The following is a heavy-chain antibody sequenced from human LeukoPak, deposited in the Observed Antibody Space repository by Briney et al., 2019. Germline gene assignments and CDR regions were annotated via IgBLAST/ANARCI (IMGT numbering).Heavy chain of an antibody. Sequence: ASVKISCKASGYTFTGYYIHWVRQAPGQGLDWMGRINPNNGGTNYAQKFQGRVTMTRDMSMSTAYMELSRLRSDDTAVYYCAGEDNSSGYRPFDIWGQGTMVTVPS. CDR3: AGEDNSSGYRPFDI. CDR1: GYTFTGYY. CDR2: INPNNGGT. V-gene: IGHV1-2*06. J-gene: IGHJ3*02. D-gene: IGHD3-22*01.